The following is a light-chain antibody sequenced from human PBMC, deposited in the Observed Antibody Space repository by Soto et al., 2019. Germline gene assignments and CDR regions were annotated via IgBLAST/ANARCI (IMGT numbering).Light chain of an antibody. Sequence: DIQMTQSPSSLSASVVDRVTITGRASHDIRNYLNWYQQKPGQAPNLLIHDASRLQAGVPSRFSGSGSGTDFILTITSLQPDDIATYYCQQYDNLPLTFGGGTKVDIK. J-gene: IGKJ4*01. CDR2: DAS. V-gene: IGKV1-33*01. CDR3: QQYDNLPLT. CDR1: HDIRNY.